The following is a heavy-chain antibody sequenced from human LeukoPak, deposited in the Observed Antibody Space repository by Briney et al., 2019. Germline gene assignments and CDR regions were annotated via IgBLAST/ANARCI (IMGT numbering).Heavy chain of an antibody. CDR3: VRSDWFDP. Sequence: RGSLRLSCAVSGFSLSGYWMHWVRHSPGKGLVWVSRIKSDGSSTSYADSVKGRFTISRDNAKNTLYLQMNSLRVEDMAVYHCVRSDWFDPWGQGTLVTVSS. J-gene: IGHJ5*02. V-gene: IGHV3-74*01. CDR1: GFSLSGYW. CDR2: IKSDGSST.